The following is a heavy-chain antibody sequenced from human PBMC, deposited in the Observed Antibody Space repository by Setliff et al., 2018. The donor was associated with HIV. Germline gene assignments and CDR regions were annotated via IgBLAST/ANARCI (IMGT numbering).Heavy chain of an antibody. D-gene: IGHD2-15*01. CDR2: ISGSGGST. CDR3: AKDGISGGAYPPYYFDY. Sequence: GGSLRLSCAASGFTFSSFAMSWVRQAPGKGLEWVSVISGSGGSTFYADSVKGRFTISRDNSKNTLYLLMNGLRVEDTAVYYCAKDGISGGAYPPYYFDYWGHGTLVTVSS. V-gene: IGHV3-23*01. J-gene: IGHJ4*01. CDR1: GFTFSSFA.